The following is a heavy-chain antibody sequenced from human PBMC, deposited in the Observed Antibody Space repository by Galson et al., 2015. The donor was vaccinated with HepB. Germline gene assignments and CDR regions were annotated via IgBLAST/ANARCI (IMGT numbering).Heavy chain of an antibody. J-gene: IGHJ4*02. Sequence: SLRLSCAASGLTFSRYAMHWVRQAPGKGLEYVSAISGSGGSTFYADSVKGRFTISRDNSKNTLYLQMSGLRADDTAVYYCGPFGQTCSTNCPIDSWGQGTLVTVSS. CDR3: GPFGQTCSTNCPIDS. V-gene: IGHV3-64D*06. CDR2: ISGSGGST. CDR1: GLTFSRYA. D-gene: IGHD2-2*01.